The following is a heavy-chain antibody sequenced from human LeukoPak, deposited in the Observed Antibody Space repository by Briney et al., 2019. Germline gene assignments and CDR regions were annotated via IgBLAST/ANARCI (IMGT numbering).Heavy chain of an antibody. CDR1: GGSISSYY. J-gene: IGHJ4*02. Sequence: SETLSLTCTVSGGSISSYYWSWIRQPPGKGLEWIGYIYYSGSTNYSPSLKSRVTISVDASKNQFSLNLTSVTAADTAVYYCARVSGYGGNSGVWGQGTLVTVSS. D-gene: IGHD4-23*01. V-gene: IGHV4-59*01. CDR2: IYYSGST. CDR3: ARVSGYGGNSGV.